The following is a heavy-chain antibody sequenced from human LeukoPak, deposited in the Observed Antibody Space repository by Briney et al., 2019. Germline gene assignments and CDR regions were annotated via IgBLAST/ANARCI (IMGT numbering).Heavy chain of an antibody. CDR2: ISGSGGTT. CDR3: AKEEAFSSSWTDY. V-gene: IGHV3-23*01. J-gene: IGHJ4*02. D-gene: IGHD6-13*01. CDR1: GFTFSSYA. Sequence: GGSLRLSCAASGFTFSSYAMSWVRQAPGKGLEWVSTISGSGGTTYYADSVRGRFTISRDNSKNILYLQMNTLRAEDTAVYYCAKEEAFSSSWTDYWGQGTLVTVSS.